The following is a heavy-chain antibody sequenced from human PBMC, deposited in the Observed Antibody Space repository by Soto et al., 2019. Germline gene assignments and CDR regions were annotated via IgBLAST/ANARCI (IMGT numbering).Heavy chain of an antibody. CDR1: GGSFSGYY. Sequence: SETLSLTCAVYGGSFSGYYWNWIRQPPGKGLEWIGEINHSGSTNYNPSLKSRVTISVDTSKNQFSLRLSSVTAADTAVYYCAGAMIVVVGGAFDIWGQGTMVTVSS. V-gene: IGHV4-34*01. J-gene: IGHJ3*02. D-gene: IGHD3-22*01. CDR3: AGAMIVVVGGAFDI. CDR2: INHSGST.